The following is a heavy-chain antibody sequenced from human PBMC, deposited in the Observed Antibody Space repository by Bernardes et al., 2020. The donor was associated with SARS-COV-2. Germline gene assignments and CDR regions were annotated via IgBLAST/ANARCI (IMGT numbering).Heavy chain of an antibody. CDR2: VYWNDDK. CDR3: IHRPSKAARAWFDP. V-gene: IGHV2-5*01. D-gene: IGHD2-15*01. J-gene: IGHJ5*02. CDR1: GISLSTSSVA. Sequence: SGPTLVKPTQTLTLTCSFSGISLSTSSVAVGWVRQPPGKALEWLAIVYWNDDKNYSPSLKSRLTITKDSSKNQVVLTMTNMDPVDTATYYCIHRPSKAARAWFDPWGQGILVTVSS.